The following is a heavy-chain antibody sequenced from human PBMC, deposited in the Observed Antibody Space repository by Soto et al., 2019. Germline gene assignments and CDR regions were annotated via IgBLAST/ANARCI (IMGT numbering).Heavy chain of an antibody. V-gene: IGHV3-23*01. CDR1: KFTFSTYA. CDR2: ISGSGDNT. J-gene: IGHJ4*02. Sequence: PGGSLRLYCAASKFTFSTYAMPWVRQAPGKWLEWVSDISGSGDNTYYADSVKGRFTISRDNSKSTLYLQINSLRAEDTAVYYLAKDMVHCTGTRCARYFENGGRGTLVTVSS. CDR3: AKDMVHCTGTRCARYFEN. D-gene: IGHD2-8*02.